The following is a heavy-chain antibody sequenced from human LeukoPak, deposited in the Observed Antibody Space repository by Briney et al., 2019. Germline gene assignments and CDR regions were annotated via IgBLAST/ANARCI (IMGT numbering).Heavy chain of an antibody. V-gene: IGHV3-15*01. CDR3: TRMGRYDS. CDR2: IKSRFDGGTT. D-gene: IGHD5-24*01. J-gene: IGHJ4*02. CDR1: GFTVSDAW. Sequence: GGSLRLSCAASGFTVSDAWMNWVRRAPGKGLEWVGLIKSRFDGGTTGYAAPVKGRFSISRDESINTLYLQMNSLKTEDTAVYYCTRMGRYDSWGQGTLVTVSS.